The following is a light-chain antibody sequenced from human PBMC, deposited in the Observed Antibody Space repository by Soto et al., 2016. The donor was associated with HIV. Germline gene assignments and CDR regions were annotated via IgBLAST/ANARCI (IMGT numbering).Light chain of an antibody. Sequence: DIQMTQSPSTLSAFVGDRVTITCRASQSISTWLAWYQQKAGKAPKLLIYKASRLESGVPSRFSGSGSGTEFTLTITSLQPDDSAIYFCQEYDSSPGLAFGQGTKLEIK. CDR1: QSISTW. V-gene: IGKV1-5*03. CDR3: QEYDSSPGLA. J-gene: IGKJ2*01. CDR2: KAS.